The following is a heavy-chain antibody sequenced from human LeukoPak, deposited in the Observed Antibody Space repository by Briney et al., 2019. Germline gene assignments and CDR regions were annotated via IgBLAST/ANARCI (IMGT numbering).Heavy chain of an antibody. V-gene: IGHV4-38-2*02. D-gene: IGHD3-10*01. CDR1: GYSISSGYY. CDR3: VRHYYGSGSYFSFDP. J-gene: IGHJ5*02. CDR2: IYHSGST. Sequence: SETLSLTCTVSGYSISSGYYWGWIRQPPGKGLEWSGSIYHSGSTYYNPSLKSRVTISVDTSKNQFSLKLSSVTAADTAVYYCVRHYYGSGSYFSFDPWGQGTLVTVSS.